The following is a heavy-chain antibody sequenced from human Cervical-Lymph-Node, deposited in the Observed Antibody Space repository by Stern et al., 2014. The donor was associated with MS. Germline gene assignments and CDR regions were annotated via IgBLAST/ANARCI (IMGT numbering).Heavy chain of an antibody. J-gene: IGHJ4*02. V-gene: IGHV4-59*01. D-gene: IGHD3-10*01. CDR2: IYDSGST. CDR1: GDSISGYY. Sequence: QLQLQESGPGLVKPSATLSLTCTVSGDSISGYYWNWIRQPPGKGLEWIGYIYDSGSTNYNPSLKSRVTISVDTSKNQFSLRLNSVTAADTAVYYCARDSRDYFDYWGQGTLVTVSS. CDR3: ARDSRDYFDY.